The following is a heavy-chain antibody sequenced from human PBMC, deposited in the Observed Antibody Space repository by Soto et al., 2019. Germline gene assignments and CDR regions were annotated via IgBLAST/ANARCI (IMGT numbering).Heavy chain of an antibody. D-gene: IGHD3-10*01. CDR3: ARGGDNSPWYYSL. CDR1: GGSISSHY. Sequence: SETLSLTCTISGGSISSHYWTWIRQPPGKGLEWIGYIFYNGRTNYNPSLESRVTISVDTSKNQLSLKLGSVTAADTAVYYCARGGDNSPWYYSLWGQGTLVTVSS. J-gene: IGHJ4*02. CDR2: IFYNGRT. V-gene: IGHV4-59*11.